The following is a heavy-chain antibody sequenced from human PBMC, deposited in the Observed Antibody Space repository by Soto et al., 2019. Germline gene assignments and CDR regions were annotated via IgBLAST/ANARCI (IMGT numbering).Heavy chain of an antibody. V-gene: IGHV4-30-4*01. CDR1: GGSISSGDYY. D-gene: IGHD3-9*01. J-gene: IGHJ6*02. CDR2: IYYSGST. CDR3: ARGKTYYDILTGYYNPASYYYYYGMDV. Sequence: SETLSLTCTVSGGSISSGDYYWSWIRQPPGKGLEWIGYIYYSGSTYYNPSLKSRVTISVDTSKNQFSLKLSSVTAADTAVYYCARGKTYYDILTGYYNPASYYYYYGMDVWGQGTTVTVSS.